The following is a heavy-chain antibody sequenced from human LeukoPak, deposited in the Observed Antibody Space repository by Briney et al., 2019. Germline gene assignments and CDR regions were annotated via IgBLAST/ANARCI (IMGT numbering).Heavy chain of an antibody. CDR2: INHSGST. J-gene: IGHJ4*02. Sequence: SETLSLTCAVYGGSFSGYYWSLIRQPPGKGLEWIGEINHSGSTNYNPSPKSRVTISVDTSKNQFSLKLSSVTAADTAVYYCARRRSGSYSQFHYWGQGTLVTVSS. D-gene: IGHD1-26*01. CDR1: GGSFSGYY. V-gene: IGHV4-34*01. CDR3: ARRRSGSYSQFHY.